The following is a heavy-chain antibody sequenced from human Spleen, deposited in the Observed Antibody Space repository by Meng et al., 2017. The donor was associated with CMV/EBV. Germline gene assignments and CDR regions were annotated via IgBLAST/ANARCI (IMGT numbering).Heavy chain of an antibody. V-gene: IGHV3-30-3*01. Sequence: QVQLVESGGGVVQPGRPLTLSWSASGVTFSSYAMHWVRQAPGKGLEWVAVISYDGSNKYCADSVKGRFTISRDNSKNTLYLQMNSLRAEDTAVYYCARDRVIYGSRESYNWFDPWGQGTLVTVSS. CDR2: ISYDGSNK. CDR3: ARDRVIYGSRESYNWFDP. D-gene: IGHD3-10*01. J-gene: IGHJ5*02. CDR1: GVTFSSYA.